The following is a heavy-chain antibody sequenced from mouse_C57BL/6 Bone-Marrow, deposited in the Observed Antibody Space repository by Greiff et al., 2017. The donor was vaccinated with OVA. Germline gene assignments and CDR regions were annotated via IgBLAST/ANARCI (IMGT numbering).Heavy chain of an antibody. V-gene: IGHV5-12*01. CDR3: ARHTVVFDY. CDR1: GFTFSDYY. Sequence: EVKLMESGGGLVQPGGSLKLSCAASGFTFSDYYMYWVRQTPEKRLEWVAYISNGGGSTYYPDTVKGRFTISRDNAKNTLYLQMSRLKSEDTAMYYCARHTVVFDYWGQGTTLTVSS. J-gene: IGHJ2*01. CDR2: ISNGGGST. D-gene: IGHD1-1*01.